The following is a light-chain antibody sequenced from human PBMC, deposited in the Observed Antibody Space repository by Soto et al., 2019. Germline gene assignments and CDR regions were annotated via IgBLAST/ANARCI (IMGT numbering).Light chain of an antibody. V-gene: IGLV2-14*01. CDR1: SSDVGAYNY. Sequence: QPASVSGSPGQSITISCTGTSSDVGAYNYDSWYQQYPGEAPKVIIYDVSHRPAGVSNRFSGSKSGNTASLTISGLQTQDEADYYCSSYTSATTYVFGTGTKLTVL. CDR2: DVS. CDR3: SSYTSATTYV. J-gene: IGLJ1*01.